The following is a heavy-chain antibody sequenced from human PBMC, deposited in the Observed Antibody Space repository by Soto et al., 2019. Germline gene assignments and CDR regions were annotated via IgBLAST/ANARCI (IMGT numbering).Heavy chain of an antibody. Sequence: LRLSCAASGFTSSNYGMHWVRQAPGKGLEWVAVISYDGSNKYYADSVKGRFTISRDNSKNTLYLQMNSLRAEDTAVYYCANVLRLDYWGQGTLVTVSS. D-gene: IGHD2-8*01. CDR1: GFTSSNYG. CDR2: ISYDGSNK. V-gene: IGHV3-30*18. J-gene: IGHJ4*02. CDR3: ANVLRLDY.